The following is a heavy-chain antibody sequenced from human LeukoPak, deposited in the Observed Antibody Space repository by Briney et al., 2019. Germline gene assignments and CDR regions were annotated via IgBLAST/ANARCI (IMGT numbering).Heavy chain of an antibody. CDR3: AIGMAAAGTFEY. J-gene: IGHJ4*02. CDR2: INPNSGGT. D-gene: IGHD6-13*01. CDR1: GYTFTDYY. Sequence: ASVKVSCKASGYTFTDYYLYWVGQAPGQGVEGMGRINPNSGGTDYAQKFQGRVTMTRDTSISTAYMELSSLRSDDTAVYYCAIGMAAAGTFEYWGQGTLVTVSS. V-gene: IGHV1-2*06.